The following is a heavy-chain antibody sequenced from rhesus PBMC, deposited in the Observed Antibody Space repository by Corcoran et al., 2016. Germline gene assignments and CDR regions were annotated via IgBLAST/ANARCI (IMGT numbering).Heavy chain of an antibody. CDR2: HYESSGST. V-gene: IGHV4-160*01. D-gene: IGHD5-30*01. Sequence: QVQLQESGPGLVKPSETLSLTCAVSGGSISSNYWSWIRQPPGKGMEWIGYHYESSGSTYCNPSLKSRGTISTDTSKNQFSLKLSYVTAGDTAVYYCARGQGYSGYSVGDFDYWGQGVLVTVSS. CDR3: ARGQGYSGYSVGDFDY. CDR1: GGSISSNY. J-gene: IGHJ4*01.